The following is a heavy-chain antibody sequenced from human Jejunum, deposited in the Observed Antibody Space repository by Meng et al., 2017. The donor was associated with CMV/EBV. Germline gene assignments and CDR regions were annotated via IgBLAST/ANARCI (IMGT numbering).Heavy chain of an antibody. J-gene: IGHJ6*02. Sequence: SGLTFSIFSMDWVRQTPGKGLEWVSSISGSGNTIYYADSVRGRFTMSRDNAKKSLFLQMNSLRAEDTAVYYCASPSVSRLYGMDVWGQGTTVTVSS. CDR1: GLTFSIFS. V-gene: IGHV3-48*04. CDR2: ISGSGNTI. CDR3: ASPSVSRLYGMDV. D-gene: IGHD5/OR15-5a*01.